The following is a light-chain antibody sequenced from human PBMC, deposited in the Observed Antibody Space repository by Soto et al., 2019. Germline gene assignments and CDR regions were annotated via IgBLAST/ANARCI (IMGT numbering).Light chain of an antibody. J-gene: IGLJ1*01. Sequence: QSVVAQPSSVSGSPGQSGTIACTGTISDIGSYNYVAWYQQFPGKTTKLIIYEVRNRPSGVSFRFYGSKSGKTASLTISGLQAEDEADYYCISYRGSDTSYVFGTGPKVTV. CDR1: ISDIGSYNY. V-gene: IGLV2-14*01. CDR2: EVR. CDR3: ISYRGSDTSYV.